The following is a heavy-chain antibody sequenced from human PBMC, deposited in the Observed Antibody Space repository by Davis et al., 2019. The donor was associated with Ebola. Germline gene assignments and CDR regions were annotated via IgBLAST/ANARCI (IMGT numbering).Heavy chain of an antibody. D-gene: IGHD3-3*01. J-gene: IGHJ4*02. CDR2: TYYSGST. CDR3: AVVIWSGYYRQY. Sequence: PSETLSLTCTVSGASISSGGYYWTWIRQHPGKGLEWIGYTYYSGSTYYNPSLRSRLIISLDTSKNQFSLRLNSVTAADTAVYFCAVVIWSGYYRQYWGQGILVTVSS. V-gene: IGHV4-31*03. CDR1: GASISSGGYY.